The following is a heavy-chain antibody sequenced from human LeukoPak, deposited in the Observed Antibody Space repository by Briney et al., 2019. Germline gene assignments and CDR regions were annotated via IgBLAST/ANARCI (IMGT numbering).Heavy chain of an antibody. Sequence: PSETLSLTCTVSGGSISSYYWSWLRQPPGKGLEWIGHIYYSGTTNYNPSLKSRVTISVDTSKNQFSLKLSSVTAADTAVYYCARGVYIAAAQYAYWGQGTLVTVSS. CDR3: ARGVYIAAAQYAY. D-gene: IGHD6-13*01. CDR1: GGSISSYY. J-gene: IGHJ4*02. CDR2: IYYSGTT. V-gene: IGHV4-59*01.